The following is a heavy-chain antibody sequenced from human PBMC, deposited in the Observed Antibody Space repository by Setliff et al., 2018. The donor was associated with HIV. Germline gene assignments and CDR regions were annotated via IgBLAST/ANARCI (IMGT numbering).Heavy chain of an antibody. Sequence: ASVKVSCKASGYNLHNYGITWVRQAPGQGLAWMGWINTHTGNTNSAQNFQERVTNTRDMATSTAYMELSSLSSEETAVYYCAAEGPYYYDSSGYYYWGQGTLVTVSS. J-gene: IGHJ4*02. V-gene: IGHV1-18*01. D-gene: IGHD3-22*01. CDR3: AAEGPYYYDSSGYYY. CDR1: GYNLHNYG. CDR2: INTHTGNT.